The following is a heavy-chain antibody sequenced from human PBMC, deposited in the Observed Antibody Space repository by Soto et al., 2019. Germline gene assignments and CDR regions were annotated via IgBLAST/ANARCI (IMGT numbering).Heavy chain of an antibody. D-gene: IGHD2-21*02. CDR3: SKVRDCPPVDY. CDR2: ISGSGGST. V-gene: IGHV3-23*01. Sequence: EVQLLESGGGLVQPGGSLRLSCAASGFAFSSYAMSWVRQAPGKGLEWVSAISGSGGSTYYAVSVRGRFTISRDTSKKTLYLQRNSLRVDGMAVYYCSKVRDCPPVDYWGLVSLV. J-gene: IGHJ4*03. CDR1: GFAFSSYA.